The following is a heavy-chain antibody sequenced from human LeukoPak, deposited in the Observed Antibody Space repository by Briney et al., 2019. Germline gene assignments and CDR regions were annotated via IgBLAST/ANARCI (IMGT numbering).Heavy chain of an antibody. D-gene: IGHD3-22*01. V-gene: IGHV4-39*07. Sequence: SETLSLTCTVSSGSISTSNYYWGWVRQPPGKALEWIGNIFYSGSTYYSPSLKSRVTISLDTSRNQFSLKLNSVTAADTAVYYCAKSNGYGLMDIWGQGKMSPSLQ. CDR1: SGSISTSNYY. CDR3: AKSNGYGLMDI. CDR2: IFYSGST. J-gene: IGHJ3*02.